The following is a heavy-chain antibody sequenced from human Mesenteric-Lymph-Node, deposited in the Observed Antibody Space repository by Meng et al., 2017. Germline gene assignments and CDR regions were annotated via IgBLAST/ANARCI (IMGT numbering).Heavy chain of an antibody. J-gene: IGHJ6*02. V-gene: IGHV4-39*07. CDR3: ARGRIDILTAYYYPSYYYGMDV. Sequence: SETLSLTCTVSGGSISSSSYYWGWIRQPPGRGLEWIGNIYSSGSTYYNPSLKSRATISLDTSKTQFSLKLSSVTAADTAVYYCARGRIDILTAYYYPSYYYGMDVWGQGTTVTVSS. CDR2: IYSSGST. D-gene: IGHD3-9*01. CDR1: GGSISSSSYY.